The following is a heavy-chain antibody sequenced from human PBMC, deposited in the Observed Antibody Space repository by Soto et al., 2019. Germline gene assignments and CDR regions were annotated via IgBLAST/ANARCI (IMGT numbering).Heavy chain of an antibody. D-gene: IGHD3-10*01. V-gene: IGHV4-59*01. CDR3: ARAQGVGLLVGYYYYGMDV. CDR1: GGSISSYY. CDR2: IYYSGST. Sequence: SETLSLTCTVSGGSISSYYWSWIRQPPGKGLEWVGYIYYSGSTNYNPSLKSRVTISVDTSKNQFSLKLSSVTAADTAVYYCARAQGVGLLVGYYYYGMDVWGQGTTVTVSS. J-gene: IGHJ6*02.